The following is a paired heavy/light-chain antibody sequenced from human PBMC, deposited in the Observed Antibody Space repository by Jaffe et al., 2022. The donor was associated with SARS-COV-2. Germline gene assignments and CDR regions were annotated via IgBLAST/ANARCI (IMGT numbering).Heavy chain of an antibody. CDR3: AAGVLTGYYSPYHYYMDV. CDR2: IYYSGST. Sequence: QVQLQESGPGLVKPSETLSLTCAVAGGSISSFYWNWIRQSPGKGLEWIGYIYYSGSTNYNPSLKGRVSISLDTSRNQFSLKVNSVTAADTAVYYCAAGVLTGYYSPYHYYMDVWGKGTTVTVSS. CDR1: GGSISSFY. V-gene: IGHV4-59*01. D-gene: IGHD3-9*01. J-gene: IGHJ6*03.
Light chain of an antibody. CDR3: QQSYTTLIT. V-gene: IGKV1-39*01. CDR1: QSISTY. CDR2: AAS. Sequence: DIQMTQSPSSLSASVGDRVTITCRASQSISTYLHWYQQKPGEAPKLLIYAASGLQSGVPSRFSGSGSGTDFTLTISSLQPEDFATYYCQQSYTTLITFGQGTRLEIK. J-gene: IGKJ5*01.